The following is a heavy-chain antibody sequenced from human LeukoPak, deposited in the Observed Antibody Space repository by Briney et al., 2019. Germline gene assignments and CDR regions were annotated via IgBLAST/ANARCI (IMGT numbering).Heavy chain of an antibody. CDR2: IWYDGTNK. CDR3: AKDSLVVVPAAIVYYYYYMDV. CDR1: GFSFSDYG. Sequence: PGRSLRLSCAASGFSFSDYGMHWVRQAPGKGLEWVAMIWYDGTNKYYADSVKGRFTISRDNSKNTLYLQMNSLRAEDTAVYYCAKDSLVVVPAAIVYYYYYMDVWGKGTTVTVSS. D-gene: IGHD2-2*01. J-gene: IGHJ6*03. V-gene: IGHV3-33*06.